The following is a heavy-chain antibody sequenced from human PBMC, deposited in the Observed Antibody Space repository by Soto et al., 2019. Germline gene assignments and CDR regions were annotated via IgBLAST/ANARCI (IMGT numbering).Heavy chain of an antibody. J-gene: IGHJ6*02. CDR2: IIPIFGTA. D-gene: IGHD2-15*01. CDR3: ARGYCSGGSCYRYYYYSYGMDV. Sequence: QVQLVQSGAEVKKPGSSVKVSCKASGGTFSSYAISWVRQAPGQGLEWMGGIIPIFGTANYAQKFQGRVTITADESTSTAYMELSSLRSEDTAVYYCARGYCSGGSCYRYYYYSYGMDVWGQGTTVTVSS. V-gene: IGHV1-69*01. CDR1: GGTFSSYA.